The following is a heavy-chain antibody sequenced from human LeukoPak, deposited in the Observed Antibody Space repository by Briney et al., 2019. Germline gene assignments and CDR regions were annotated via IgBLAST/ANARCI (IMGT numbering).Heavy chain of an antibody. CDR1: GFTVSSNY. V-gene: IGHV3-53*04. CDR3: ARAMEYYDFWSGYWDYYYGMDV. J-gene: IGHJ6*02. D-gene: IGHD3-3*01. Sequence: GGSLRLSCAASGFTVSSNYMSWVRQAPGEGLEWVSVIYSGGSTYYADSVKGRFTISRHNSKNTLYLQMNSLRAEDTAVYYCARAMEYYDFWSGYWDYYYGMDVWGQGTTVTVSS. CDR2: IYSGGST.